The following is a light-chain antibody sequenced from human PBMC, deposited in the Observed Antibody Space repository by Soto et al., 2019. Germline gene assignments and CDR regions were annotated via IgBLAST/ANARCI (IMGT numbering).Light chain of an antibody. CDR2: EGS. J-gene: IGLJ2*01. CDR3: CSYAGSNTFV. CDR1: TNDVGSYNL. V-gene: IGLV2-23*03. Sequence: QSALTQPASVSGSPGQSIAISCTGTTNDVGSYNLVSWYQQHPGKAPKLMIFEGSKRPSGVSNRFSGSKADNTAALTISGLQAEDEADYYCCSYAGSNTFVFGGGTQLTVL.